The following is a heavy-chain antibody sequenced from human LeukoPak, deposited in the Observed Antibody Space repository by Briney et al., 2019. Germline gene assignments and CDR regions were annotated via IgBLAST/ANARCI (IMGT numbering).Heavy chain of an antibody. J-gene: IGHJ4*02. CDR1: GFTLSSYW. V-gene: IGHV3-74*01. Sequence: GGSLRLSCVVSGFTLSSYWMHWVRQAPGKGLVWVSRIDSDGSTTDYADSVKGRFTISRDNANNTLYLQMNSLRAEDAGVYYCARGLTLLGYCSSTSCLMNYWGQGTLVTVSS. D-gene: IGHD2-2*01. CDR2: IDSDGSTT. CDR3: ARGLTLLGYCSSTSCLMNY.